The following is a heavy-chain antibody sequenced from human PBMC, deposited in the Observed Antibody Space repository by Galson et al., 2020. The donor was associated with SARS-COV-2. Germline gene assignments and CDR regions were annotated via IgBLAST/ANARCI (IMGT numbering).Heavy chain of an antibody. CDR2: IYWDDDK. CDR3: ARVIAILPLGY. V-gene: IGHV2-5*02. CDR1: GFSLSTSGVG. J-gene: IGHJ4*02. D-gene: IGHD2-21*01. Sequence: SGPTMVKPTQTLTLTCTFSGFSLSTSGVGVGWIRQPPGKALEWLALIYWDDDKRYSPYLKSRLTITKDTSKNQVVVTMTNMDPVDTATYYCARVIAILPLGYWGQGTLVTVSS.